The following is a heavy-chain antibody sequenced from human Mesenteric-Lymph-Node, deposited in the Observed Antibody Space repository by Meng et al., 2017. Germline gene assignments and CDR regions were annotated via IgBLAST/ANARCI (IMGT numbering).Heavy chain of an antibody. Sequence: GGSLRLSCAASGFTFSSYWMSWVRQAPGKGLEWVANIKQDGSEKYYVDSVKGRFTISRDNAKNSLYLQMNSLRAEDTAVYYCVKTSVIRHAFEMWGQGTMVTVSS. CDR2: IKQDGSEK. D-gene: IGHD2-21*01. CDR1: GFTFSSYW. CDR3: VKTSVIRHAFEM. V-gene: IGHV3-7*03. J-gene: IGHJ3*02.